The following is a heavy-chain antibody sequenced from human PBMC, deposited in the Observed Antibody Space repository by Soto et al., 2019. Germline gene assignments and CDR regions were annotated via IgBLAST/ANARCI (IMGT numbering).Heavy chain of an antibody. CDR3: GRDGVERLSPYLGHWLDP. V-gene: IGHV1-2*02. CDR1: GYSFSAYY. CDR2: LDPNTGRT. D-gene: IGHD7-27*01. Sequence: QVHRVQSGAEVKRPGASVKVSCKAAGYSFSAYYLHWVRHAPGQGLEWMGWLDPNTGRTNHAPKLKGRVAMTREPSISPAAMELSRLTSDDSAVYYCGRDGVERLSPYLGHWLDPWGQGTRVSFSS. J-gene: IGHJ5*02.